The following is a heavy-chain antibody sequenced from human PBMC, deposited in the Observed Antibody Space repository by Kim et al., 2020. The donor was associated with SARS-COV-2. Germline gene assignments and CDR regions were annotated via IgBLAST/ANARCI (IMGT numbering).Heavy chain of an antibody. D-gene: IGHD6-19*01. CDR2: ITYRGET. CDR1: GESLTGFY. Sequence: SETLSLTCAVYGESLTGFYWNWIRQSPGKGLGWIGHITYRGETTYNWSLKSRTTMSVDTTTNQFSLKLESLTAADTAVYFCARLYTSAWYASYFDSWG. V-gene: IGHV4-34*01. CDR3: ARLYTSAWYASYFDS. J-gene: IGHJ4*01.